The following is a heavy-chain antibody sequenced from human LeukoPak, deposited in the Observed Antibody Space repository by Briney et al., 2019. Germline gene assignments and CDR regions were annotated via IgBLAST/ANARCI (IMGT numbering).Heavy chain of an antibody. CDR3: ARDSHDFWSGYRHYYGMDV. CDR2: IYYSGST. Sequence: SETPSLTCTVSGGSISSYYWSWIRQPPGKGLEWIGYIYYSGSTNYNPSLKSRVTISVDTSKNQFSLKLSSVTAADTAVYYCARDSHDFWSGYRHYYGMDVWGQGTTVTVSS. D-gene: IGHD3-3*01. J-gene: IGHJ6*02. CDR1: GGSISSYY. V-gene: IGHV4-59*01.